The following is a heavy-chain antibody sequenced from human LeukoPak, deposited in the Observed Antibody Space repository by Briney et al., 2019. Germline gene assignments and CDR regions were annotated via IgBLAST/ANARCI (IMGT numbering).Heavy chain of an antibody. CDR1: GFTFSTYG. J-gene: IGHJ1*01. CDR2: RSYDGSNE. V-gene: IGHV3-30*03. CDR3: ARDRESYSSSWYGEYFQH. D-gene: IGHD6-13*01. Sequence: GGSLRLSCAASGFTFSTYGMHWVRQAPGKGLEWVAVRSYDGSNEYYADSVKGRFTISRDNSKNTLYLQMNSLRAEDTAVYYCARDRESYSSSWYGEYFQHWGQGTLVTVSS.